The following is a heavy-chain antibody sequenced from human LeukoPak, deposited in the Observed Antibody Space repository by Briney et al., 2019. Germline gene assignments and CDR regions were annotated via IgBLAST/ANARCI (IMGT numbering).Heavy chain of an antibody. Sequence: GGSLRLSCAASGFTFSSYSMNWVRQAPGKGLEWVSSISSSSGYIYYADSVKGRFTISRDNAKNSLYLQMNSLRAEDTAVYYCARSLWFGEPFLFDYWGQGTLVTVSS. CDR2: ISSSSGYI. CDR3: ARSLWFGEPFLFDY. V-gene: IGHV3-21*01. J-gene: IGHJ4*02. CDR1: GFTFSSYS. D-gene: IGHD3-10*01.